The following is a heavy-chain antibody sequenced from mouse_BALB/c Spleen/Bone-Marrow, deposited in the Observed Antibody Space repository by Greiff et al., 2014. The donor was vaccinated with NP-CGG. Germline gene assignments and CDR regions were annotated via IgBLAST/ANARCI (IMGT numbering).Heavy chain of an antibody. V-gene: IGHV1S81*02. CDR2: INPSNGRT. J-gene: IGHJ2*01. D-gene: IGHD1-1*01. CDR3: ARRTTTVVATDY. Sequence: QVQLQQSGAELVKPGASVKLSCKASGYTFTSYWMHWGKQRPGQGLEWIGEINPSNGRTNYNEKFKSKATLTVDKSSSTAYMQLSSLTSEDSAVYYCARRTTTVVATDYWGQGTTLTVSS. CDR1: GYTFTSYW.